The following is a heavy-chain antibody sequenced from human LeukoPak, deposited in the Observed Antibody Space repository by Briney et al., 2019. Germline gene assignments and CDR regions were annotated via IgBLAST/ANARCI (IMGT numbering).Heavy chain of an antibody. CDR3: ASGLVTASLDFDY. Sequence: GGSLRLSCAASGFTFSSYAMSWVRQAPGKGLEWVSIIYSSGSTYYADSVKGRFIISRDNSKNTLYLQMNSLRVEDTAVYYCASGLVTASLDFDYWGQGTLVTVSS. CDR2: IYSSGST. D-gene: IGHD2-21*02. J-gene: IGHJ4*02. CDR1: GFTFSSYA. V-gene: IGHV3-66*01.